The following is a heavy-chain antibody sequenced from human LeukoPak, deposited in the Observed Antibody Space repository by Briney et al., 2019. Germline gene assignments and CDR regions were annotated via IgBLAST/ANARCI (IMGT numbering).Heavy chain of an antibody. V-gene: IGHV3-66*01. J-gene: IGHJ1*01. Sequence: PGGSLRLSCAASGFTVSSNYMSWVRQAPGKGLEWVSVIYSGGSTYYADSVKGRFTISRDNSKNTLYLQMNSLRAEDTAVYYCARDGVGYYFDSSGMTEYFQHWGQGTLVTVSS. CDR1: GFTVSSNY. D-gene: IGHD3-22*01. CDR2: IYSGGST. CDR3: ARDGVGYYFDSSGMTEYFQH.